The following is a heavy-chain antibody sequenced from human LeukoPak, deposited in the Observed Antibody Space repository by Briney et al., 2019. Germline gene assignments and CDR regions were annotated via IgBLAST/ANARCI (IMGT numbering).Heavy chain of an antibody. CDR1: GFTFSTYW. CDR2: IKQDGSEK. J-gene: IGHJ4*02. CDR3: ARDSAGNDY. Sequence: PGGSLRLSCAASGFTFSTYWMSWVRQAPGKGLEWVANIKQDGSEKYYVDSVKGRFTISRDNPKNSLYLQMDSLKAEDTAMYYCARDSAGNDYWGQGTLVTVSS. V-gene: IGHV3-7*01. D-gene: IGHD6-13*01.